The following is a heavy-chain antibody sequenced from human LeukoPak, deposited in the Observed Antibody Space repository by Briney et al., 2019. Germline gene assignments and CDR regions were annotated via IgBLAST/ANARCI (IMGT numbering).Heavy chain of an antibody. Sequence: PSETLSLTCTVSGGSIGSGGYYWSWIRQHPGKGLEWIGYIYYNGSTYYNPSLKSRVTISVDTSKNQFSLKLSSVTAADTAVYYCARGRIVGAFDFDYWGQGTLVTVSS. CDR2: IYYNGST. CDR3: ARGRIVGAFDFDY. V-gene: IGHV4-31*03. CDR1: GGSIGSGGYY. J-gene: IGHJ4*02. D-gene: IGHD1-26*01.